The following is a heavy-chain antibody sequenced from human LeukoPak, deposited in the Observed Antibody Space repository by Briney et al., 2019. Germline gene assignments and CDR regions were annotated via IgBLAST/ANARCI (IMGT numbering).Heavy chain of an antibody. CDR1: GFTFSTYT. V-gene: IGHV3-23*01. J-gene: IGHJ5*02. D-gene: IGHD4-17*01. CDR2: ISGSGGST. Sequence: GGSLRLSCVASGFTFSTYTMNWIRQAPGKGLEWVSAISGSGGSTHYADSVKGRFTISRDNSKNTLYLQMNSLRAEDTAVYYCAKDTYTVLNWFDPWGQGTLVTVSS. CDR3: AKDTYTVLNWFDP.